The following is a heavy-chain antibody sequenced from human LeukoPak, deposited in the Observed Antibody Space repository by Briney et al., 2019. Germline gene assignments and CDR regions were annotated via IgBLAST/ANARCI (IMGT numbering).Heavy chain of an antibody. CDR3: ARQIGYCSGGTCYFDY. J-gene: IGHJ4*02. CDR1: GFTFSSYA. Sequence: GGALRLSCAASGFTFSSYAMSWVRQAPGKGLEWVSAISSSGGDTYHADSVKGRFTTSRDKSKNTLYLQMNSLRAEDMAIYYCARQIGYCSGGTCYFDYWGQGTLVTVSS. CDR2: ISSSGGDT. V-gene: IGHV3-23*01. D-gene: IGHD2-15*01.